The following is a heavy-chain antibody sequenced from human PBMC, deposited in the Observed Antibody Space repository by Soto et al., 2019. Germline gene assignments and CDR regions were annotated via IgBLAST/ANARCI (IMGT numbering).Heavy chain of an antibody. D-gene: IGHD2-21*02. Sequence: QITLKESGPSLVKPTQTLTLTCTFSGFSLSTGGVGVGWIRQPPGKALEWLALINWDDDKRYSPSLRSRLTVTKDTSKYQVVLTMTNIGPVDTATYYCAHSRCGGDCLQTYSSHYYYGMDVWGQGTTVTVSS. CDR2: INWDDDK. CDR3: AHSRCGGDCLQTYSSHYYYGMDV. V-gene: IGHV2-5*02. J-gene: IGHJ6*02. CDR1: GFSLSTGGVG.